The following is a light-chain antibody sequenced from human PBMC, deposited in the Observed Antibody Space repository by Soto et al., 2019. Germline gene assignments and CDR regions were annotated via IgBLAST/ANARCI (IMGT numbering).Light chain of an antibody. CDR1: SSNIGAGYD. CDR3: QSYDISLSGSGV. Sequence: QSVLTQPPSVSGAPGQRVTISCTGSSSNIGAGYDVPWYQQLPGTAPKLLIYGNSNRPSGVPDRFSGSKSGTSASLAITGLQAEDEADYYCQSYDISLSGSGVFGGGTKVTVL. V-gene: IGLV1-40*01. CDR2: GNS. J-gene: IGLJ2*01.